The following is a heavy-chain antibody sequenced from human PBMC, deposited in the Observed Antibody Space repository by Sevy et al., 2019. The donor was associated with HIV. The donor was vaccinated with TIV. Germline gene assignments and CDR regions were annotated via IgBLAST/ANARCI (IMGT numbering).Heavy chain of an antibody. D-gene: IGHD2-15*01. CDR1: GFTFSSYA. J-gene: IGHJ3*02. CDR3: ARDKVWGYPRAAFDI. V-gene: IGHV3-48*02. CDR2: ISSSSSTI. Sequence: GGSLRLSCAASGFTFSSYAMSWVRQAPGKGLEWVSYISSSSSTIYYADSVKGRFTISRDNAKNSLYLQMNSLRDEDTTVYYCARDKVWGYPRAAFDIWGQGTMVTVSS.